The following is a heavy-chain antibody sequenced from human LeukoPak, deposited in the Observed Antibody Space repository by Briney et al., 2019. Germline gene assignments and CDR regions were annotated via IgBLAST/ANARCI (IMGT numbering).Heavy chain of an antibody. V-gene: IGHV4-31*03. CDR1: GGSISSGGYY. D-gene: IGHD4-17*01. Sequence: SQTLSLTCTVSGGSISSGGYYWSWIRQHPGKGLEWIGYIYYSGSTYYNPSLKSRVTISVDTSKNQFSLKLSSVTAADTAMYYCATLDYGDYFDYWGQGTLVIVSS. CDR3: ATLDYGDYFDY. CDR2: IYYSGST. J-gene: IGHJ4*02.